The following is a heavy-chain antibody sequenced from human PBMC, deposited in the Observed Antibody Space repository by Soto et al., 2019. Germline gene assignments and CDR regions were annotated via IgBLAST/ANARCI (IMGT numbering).Heavy chain of an antibody. CDR2: INQSGST. J-gene: IGHJ4*02. CDR1: GGSFSGYY. Sequence: SETLSLTCAVSGGSFSGYYWSWIRQPPGKGLEWIGEINQSGSTNYNPSLKSRVTISVDTSKNQFSLKLSSVTAADTAVYYCARTYSSSWSPFDHWGQGTLVTVSS. V-gene: IGHV4-34*01. CDR3: ARTYSSSWSPFDH. D-gene: IGHD6-13*01.